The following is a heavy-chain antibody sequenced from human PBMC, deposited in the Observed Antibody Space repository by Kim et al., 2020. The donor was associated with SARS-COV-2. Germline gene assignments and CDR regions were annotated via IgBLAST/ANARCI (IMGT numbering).Heavy chain of an antibody. CDR1: GFTFSDYY. D-gene: IGHD6-13*01. Sequence: GGSLRLSCAASGFTFSDYYMSWIRQAPGKGLEWVSYISSTTSYTRYADSVKGRFAISRDNAKNSLYLQMNSLRAEDTAVYYCARVALGSSSWYWIDPWG. J-gene: IGHJ5*02. CDR2: ISSTTSYT. V-gene: IGHV3-11*05. CDR3: ARVALGSSSWYWIDP.